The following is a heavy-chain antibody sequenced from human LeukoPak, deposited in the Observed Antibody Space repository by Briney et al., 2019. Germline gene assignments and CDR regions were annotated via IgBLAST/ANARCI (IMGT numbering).Heavy chain of an antibody. CDR3: ARTYYYDSSGYYYVDAFDI. V-gene: IGHV1-69*13. J-gene: IGHJ3*02. CDR1: GGTFSSYA. D-gene: IGHD3-22*01. CDR2: IIPIFGTA. Sequence: GASVKVSCKASGGTFSSYAISWVRQAPGQGLEWMGGIIPIFGTANYAQKFQGRVTITADESTSTAYMELSSLRSEDTAVYYCARTYYYDSSGYYYVDAFDIWGQGTMVTVSS.